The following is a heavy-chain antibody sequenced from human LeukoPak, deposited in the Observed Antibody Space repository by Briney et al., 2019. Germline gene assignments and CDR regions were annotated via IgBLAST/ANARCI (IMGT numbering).Heavy chain of an antibody. CDR3: AGALRLSWRSFDHSQRYFDL. Sequence: PSETLSLTCAVYGGSFSGYYWSWIRQPPGKGLEWIGEINHSGSTNYNPSLKSRVTISVDTSKNQFSLNLNSVTAADTAMFYCAGALRLSWRSFDHSQRYFDLWGRGTLVTVSS. J-gene: IGHJ2*01. CDR1: GGSFSGYY. D-gene: IGHD2/OR15-2a*01. CDR2: INHSGST. V-gene: IGHV4-34*01.